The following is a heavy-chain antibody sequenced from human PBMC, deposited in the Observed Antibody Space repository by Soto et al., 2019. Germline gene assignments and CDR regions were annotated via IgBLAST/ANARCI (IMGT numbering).Heavy chain of an antibody. J-gene: IGHJ1*01. CDR1: GFTFSNYG. CDR3: ARGLGATTYPYYFPH. Sequence: QTGGSLRLSCAASGFTFSNYGMNWVRQAPGKGLEWLSYISSSGGTTYYADSVKGQCTMSSDNAKNSLILQMNSLRAEDTAVYYWARGLGATTYPYYFPHWGQRTLVT. D-gene: IGHD1-26*01. CDR2: ISSSGGTT. V-gene: IGHV3-48*03.